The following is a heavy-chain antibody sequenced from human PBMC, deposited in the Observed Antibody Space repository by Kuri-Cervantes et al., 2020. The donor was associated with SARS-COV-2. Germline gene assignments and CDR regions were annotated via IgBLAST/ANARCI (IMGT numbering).Heavy chain of an antibody. D-gene: IGHD3-10*01. CDR3: VKSSV. CDR2: ISWNSGSI. V-gene: IGHV3-9*01. Sequence: LSLTCAASGFTFDDYAMHWVRQAPGKGLEWVSGISWNSGSIGYADSVKGRFTISRDNAKNSLYLQMSSLRAEDTAVYYCVKSSVWGQGTLVTVSS. J-gene: IGHJ4*02. CDR1: GFTFDDYA.